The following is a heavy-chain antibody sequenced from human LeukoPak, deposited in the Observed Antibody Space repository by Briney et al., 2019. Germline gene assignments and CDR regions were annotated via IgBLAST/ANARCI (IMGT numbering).Heavy chain of an antibody. Sequence: ASVKVSCKASGYTFTGYYMHWVRQAPGQGLEWMGIINPSGGSTSYAQKFQGRVTMTRDTSTSTVYMELSSLRSEDTAVYYCARDYYDSSGYGYFQHWGQGTLVTVSS. V-gene: IGHV1-46*01. J-gene: IGHJ1*01. CDR1: GYTFTGYY. CDR3: ARDYYDSSGYGYFQH. CDR2: INPSGGST. D-gene: IGHD3-22*01.